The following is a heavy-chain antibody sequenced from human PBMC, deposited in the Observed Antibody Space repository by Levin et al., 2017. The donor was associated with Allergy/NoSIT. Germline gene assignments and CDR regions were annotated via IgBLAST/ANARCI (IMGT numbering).Heavy chain of an antibody. V-gene: IGHV3-7*01. CDR1: GFTFRTYW. CDR3: VGDHDGEDPYFAY. CDR2: IKQDGSDK. Sequence: PGGSLRLSCAASGFTFRTYWMAWVRQAPGKGLEWVANIKQDGSDKYYVHSVRGRFTVSRDNAKNSLYLQMNSLKAEDTAGYFCVGDHDGEDPYFAYWCQGTLVTVSS. J-gene: IGHJ4*02.